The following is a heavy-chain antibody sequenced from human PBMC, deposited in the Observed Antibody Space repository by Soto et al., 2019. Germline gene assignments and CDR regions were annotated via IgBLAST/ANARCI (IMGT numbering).Heavy chain of an antibody. V-gene: IGHV5-10-1*01. CDR3: ARGTGEFSRDGYNHPDY. J-gene: IGHJ4*02. D-gene: IGHD5-12*01. Sequence: GESLKISCKGSGYSFTGYWISWVRQMPGKGLEWMGRIDPSDSYTNYSPSFQGHVTISADKSISTAYLQWSSLKASDTAMYYCARGTGEFSRDGYNHPDYWGQGTLVTVSS. CDR1: GYSFTGYW. CDR2: IDPSDSYT.